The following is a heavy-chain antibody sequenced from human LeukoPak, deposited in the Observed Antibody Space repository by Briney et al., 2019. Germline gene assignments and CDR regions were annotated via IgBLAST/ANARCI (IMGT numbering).Heavy chain of an antibody. D-gene: IGHD3-22*01. J-gene: IGHJ3*02. CDR3: ARVAPQYYYDSSGYYIAFDI. Sequence: SQTLSLTCTVSGGSISSGGYYWSWIRQHPGQGLEWIGYIYYSGSTYYNPSLKSRVNISVDTSKNQFSLKLSSVTAADTAVYYCARVAPQYYYDSSGYYIAFDIWGQGTMVTVSS. V-gene: IGHV4-31*03. CDR2: IYYSGST. CDR1: GGSISSGGYY.